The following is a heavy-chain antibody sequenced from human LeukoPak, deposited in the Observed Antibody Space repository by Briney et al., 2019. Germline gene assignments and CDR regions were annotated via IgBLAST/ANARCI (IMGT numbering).Heavy chain of an antibody. D-gene: IGHD3-10*01. CDR2: INPSGGTT. V-gene: IGHV1-46*01. J-gene: IGHJ4*02. CDR1: GYTFTSYY. Sequence: ASVKVSCKASGYTFTSYYIHWVRQAPGQGLEWMGIINPSGGTTSYAQKFQGRVTMTRDTSTSTVYMDLTSLRSEDTAVYYCARDGEYGTGSYYRGCFDYWGQGILVTVSS. CDR3: ARDGEYGTGSYYRGCFDY.